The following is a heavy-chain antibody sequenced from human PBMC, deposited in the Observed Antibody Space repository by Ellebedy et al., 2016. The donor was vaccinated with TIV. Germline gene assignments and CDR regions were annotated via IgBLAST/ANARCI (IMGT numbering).Heavy chain of an antibody. CDR2: IYDVGTT. CDR1: GASMKYHY. J-gene: IGHJ3*02. V-gene: IGHV4-59*11. CDR3: AREVIVAAGKDAFDI. D-gene: IGHD6-25*01. Sequence: MPSETLSLTCDVSGASMKYHYWTWVRQPPGKGLEWIGYIYDVGTTNYNPSLKSRVAISIDTSKNQFSLELISVTAADTAVYYCAREVIVAAGKDAFDIWGQGTMVTVSS.